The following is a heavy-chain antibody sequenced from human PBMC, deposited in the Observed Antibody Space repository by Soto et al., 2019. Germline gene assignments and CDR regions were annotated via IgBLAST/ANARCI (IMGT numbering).Heavy chain of an antibody. CDR3: ARERVGATDGSGFDY. Sequence: QVQLQESGPGLVKPSQTLSLTCTVSGGSISSGDYYWSWIRQPPGKGLEWIGYIYYSGSTYYNPSLKSRVTISVDTSKNQCSLKLSSVTAADTAVYYCARERVGATDGSGFDYWGQGTLVTVSS. D-gene: IGHD1-26*01. J-gene: IGHJ4*02. V-gene: IGHV4-30-4*01. CDR1: GGSISSGDYY. CDR2: IYYSGST.